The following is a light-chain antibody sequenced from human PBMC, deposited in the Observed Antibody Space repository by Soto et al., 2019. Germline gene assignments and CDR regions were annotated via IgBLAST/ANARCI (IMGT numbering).Light chain of an antibody. J-gene: IGKJ2*01. Sequence: DIVMTQSPLSLPVTPVDPASISFRSSQILLHSNGYNYLDWYLQKPGQSPQLLIYLGSNRSSGVPDRFSGSGSGTDFTLKISRVEAEDVGVYYCMQALQTPYTFGQGTKVDIK. CDR3: MQALQTPYT. CDR2: LGS. V-gene: IGKV2-28*01. CDR1: QILLHSNGYNY.